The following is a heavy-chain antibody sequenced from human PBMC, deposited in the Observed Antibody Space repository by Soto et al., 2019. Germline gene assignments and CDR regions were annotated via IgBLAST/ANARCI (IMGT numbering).Heavy chain of an antibody. CDR1: GGSISSGGYS. Sequence: SETLSLTCAVSGGSISSGGYSWSWIRQPPGKGLEWIGYIYHSGSTYYNPSLKSRVTISVDRSKNQFSLQLSSVTAADTAVYYCARDPYSSGWFDYWGQGTLVTVSS. D-gene: IGHD6-19*01. CDR2: IYHSGST. V-gene: IGHV4-30-2*01. CDR3: ARDPYSSGWFDY. J-gene: IGHJ4*02.